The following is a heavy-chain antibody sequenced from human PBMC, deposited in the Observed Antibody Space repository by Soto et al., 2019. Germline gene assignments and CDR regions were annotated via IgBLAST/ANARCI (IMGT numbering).Heavy chain of an antibody. D-gene: IGHD6-19*01. CDR3: ATRIAVAGTGRDYYYGMDV. CDR2: ISAYNGNT. V-gene: IGHV1-18*01. Sequence: GASVKVSCKASGYTFTSYGISWVRQAPGQGLEWMGWISAYNGNTNYAQKLQGRVTMTTDTSTSTAYMELRSLRSDDTAVYYCATRIAVAGTGRDYYYGMDVWGQGTTVTVSS. CDR1: GYTFTSYG. J-gene: IGHJ6*02.